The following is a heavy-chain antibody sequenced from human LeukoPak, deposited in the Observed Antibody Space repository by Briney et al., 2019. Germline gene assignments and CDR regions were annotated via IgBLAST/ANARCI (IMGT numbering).Heavy chain of an antibody. CDR1: GFTFSTSW. J-gene: IGHJ5*02. V-gene: IGHV3-74*01. Sequence: GVSLSLSCAASGFTFSTSWMHWLRHAPGKGLEWGSRIRGGGRETNYADSVKGRFTISKYNAKNTLSLQMNSLRAEDTALYYCARVVTWFDPWGQGTLVTVSS. CDR2: IRGGGRET. CDR3: ARVVTWFDP. D-gene: IGHD4-11*01.